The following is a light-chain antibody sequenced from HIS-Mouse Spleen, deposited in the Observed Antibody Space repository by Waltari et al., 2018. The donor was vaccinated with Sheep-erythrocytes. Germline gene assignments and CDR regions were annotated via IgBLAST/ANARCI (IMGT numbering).Light chain of an antibody. CDR3: QAWDSSSVV. V-gene: IGLV3-1*01. CDR1: KLGEKY. CDR2: QDS. Sequence: SYELTQPPSVSVSPGQTASITCSGDKLGEKYACGYQQKPGKSPVLVIYQDSKRPSGIPGRFSGSNSGNTATLTISGTQAMDEADYYCQAWDSSSVVFGGGTKLTVL. J-gene: IGLJ2*01.